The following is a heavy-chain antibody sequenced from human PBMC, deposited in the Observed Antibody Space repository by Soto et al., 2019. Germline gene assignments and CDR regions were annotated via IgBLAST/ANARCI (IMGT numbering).Heavy chain of an antibody. J-gene: IGHJ5*02. V-gene: IGHV1-18*04. CDR2: ISANSGNT. CDR3: ARDAEGKVWFDP. CDR1: GYTFTNYY. D-gene: IGHD6-13*01. Sequence: GASVKVSCKTSGYTFTNYYIHWVRQAPGQGLEWMGWISANSGNTNYAQKLQGRVTMTTDTSTSTAYMELRSLRSDDTAVYYCARDAEGKVWFDPWGQGTLVTVSS.